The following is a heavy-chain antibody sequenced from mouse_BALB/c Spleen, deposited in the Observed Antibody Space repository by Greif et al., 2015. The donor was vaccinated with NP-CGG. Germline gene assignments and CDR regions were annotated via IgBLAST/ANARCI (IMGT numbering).Heavy chain of an antibody. J-gene: IGHJ4*01. Sequence: VQRVESGPGLVAPSQSLSITCTVSGFSLTSYGVHWVRQPPGKGLEWLGVIWAGGSTNYNSALMSRLSISKDNSQSQVFVKMNSLQTDDTAMYYCAREAGAMGGWGQGTSVTVSS. V-gene: IGHV2-9*02. CDR1: GFSLTSYG. D-gene: IGHD4-1*01. CDR3: AREAGAMGG. CDR2: IWAGGST.